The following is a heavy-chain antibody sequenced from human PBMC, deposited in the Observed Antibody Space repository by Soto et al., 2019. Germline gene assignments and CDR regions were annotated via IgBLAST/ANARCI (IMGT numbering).Heavy chain of an antibody. CDR2: ISSSSAYI. Sequence: EVHLVEAGGGLVKPGESLTLSCAASGFTFGSFTLNWVRHAPGKGREWVSSISSSSAYIYYAESVKGRFTISRDKSRSTLNMQMDLLRLDHVAVDICARDGLTCGGDWGQGTLVAVSS. CDR3: ARDGLTCGGD. J-gene: IGHJ4*02. D-gene: IGHD3-16*01. V-gene: IGHV3-21*06. CDR1: GFTFGSFT.